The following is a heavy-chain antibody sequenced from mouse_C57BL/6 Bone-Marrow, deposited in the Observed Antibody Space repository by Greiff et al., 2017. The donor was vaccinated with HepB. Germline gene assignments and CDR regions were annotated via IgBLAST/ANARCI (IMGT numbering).Heavy chain of an antibody. D-gene: IGHD3-2*02. CDR2: IDPENGDT. CDR1: GFNIKDDY. V-gene: IGHV14-4*01. Sequence: EVQLQQSGAELVRPGASVKLSCTASGFNIKDDYMHWVKQRPEQGLEWIGWIDPENGDTEYASKFQGKATITADTSSNTAYLQLSSLTSEDTAVYYCTPDSSAFAYWGQGTLVTVSA. J-gene: IGHJ3*01. CDR3: TPDSSAFAY.